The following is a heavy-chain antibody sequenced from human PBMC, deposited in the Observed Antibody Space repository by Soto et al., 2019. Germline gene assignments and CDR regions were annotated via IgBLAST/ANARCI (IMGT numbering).Heavy chain of an antibody. V-gene: IGHV1-3*01. Sequence: ASVKVSCKASGYTFTNYAMHWVRQAPGQRLEWMGWINAGNGNTKYSQKFQGRVTITRDTSASTAYMELSSLRSEDTAVYYCARMSGDSRQRKNDAFDIWGQGTMVTVSS. D-gene: IGHD3-22*01. CDR3: ARMSGDSRQRKNDAFDI. CDR1: GYTFTNYA. J-gene: IGHJ3*02. CDR2: INAGNGNT.